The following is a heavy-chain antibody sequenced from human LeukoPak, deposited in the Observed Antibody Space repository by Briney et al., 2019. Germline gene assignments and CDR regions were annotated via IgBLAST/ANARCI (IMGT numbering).Heavy chain of an antibody. Sequence: GGSLRLSCAASGFTFSSYAMSWVRQAPGKGLEWVSAISGSGGSTYYADSVKGRFTISRDNSKNTLYLQMNSLRAEDTAVYYCAKDSGDYAWGSYPPFGFDYWGQGTLVTVSS. CDR3: AKDSGDYAWGSYPPFGFDY. D-gene: IGHD3-16*02. V-gene: IGHV3-23*01. CDR1: GFTFSSYA. J-gene: IGHJ4*02. CDR2: ISGSGGST.